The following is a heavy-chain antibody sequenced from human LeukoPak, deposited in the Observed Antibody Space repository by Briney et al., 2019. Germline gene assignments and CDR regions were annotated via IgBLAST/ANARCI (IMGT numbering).Heavy chain of an antibody. CDR2: ISSSGSTI. Sequence: GGSLRLSCAASGFTFSSYAMNWVHQAPGKGLEWVSYISSSGSTIYYADSVKGRFTISRDNAKNSLYLQMNSLRAEDTAVYYCAELDITMIGGVWGKGTTVTISS. CDR1: GFTFSSYA. CDR3: AELDITMIGGV. V-gene: IGHV3-48*03. D-gene: IGHD3-10*02. J-gene: IGHJ6*04.